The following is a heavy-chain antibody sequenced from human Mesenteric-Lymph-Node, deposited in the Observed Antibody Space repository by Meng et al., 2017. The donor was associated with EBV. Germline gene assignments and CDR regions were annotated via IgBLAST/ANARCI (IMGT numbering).Heavy chain of an antibody. CDR3: ARDHYCSGGSCYDY. J-gene: IGHJ4*02. CDR1: GYTFTSYA. Sequence: VQPLHAWSALKKPGASVKVSCKASGYTFTSYAMNWVRQVPGQGLEWMGWINTNTGNPTYAQGFTGRFVFSLDTSVSTAYLQISSLKAEDTAVYYCARDHYCSGGSCYDYWGQGTLVTVSS. V-gene: IGHV7-4-1*02. D-gene: IGHD2-15*01. CDR2: INTNTGNP.